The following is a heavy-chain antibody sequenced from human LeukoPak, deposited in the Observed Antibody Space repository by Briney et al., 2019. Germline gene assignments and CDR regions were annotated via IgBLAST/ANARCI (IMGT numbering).Heavy chain of an antibody. CDR1: GYTFTGYY. Sequence: ASVKVSCKASGYTFTGYYMHWVRQAPGQGLEWMGWINPNSGGTNYAQKFQGWVTMTRDTSISTAYMELSRLRSDDMAVYYCARGGSSWYNFDYWGQGTLVTVSS. CDR3: ARGGSSWYNFDY. J-gene: IGHJ4*02. CDR2: INPNSGGT. D-gene: IGHD6-13*01. V-gene: IGHV1-2*04.